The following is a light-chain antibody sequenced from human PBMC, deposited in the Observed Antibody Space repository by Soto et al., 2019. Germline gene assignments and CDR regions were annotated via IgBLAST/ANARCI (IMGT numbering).Light chain of an antibody. CDR2: QDS. CDR3: QAWDSSTAYV. J-gene: IGLJ1*01. Sequence: SYELTQPPSLSVSPGQTANITCSGDKLGDKYVCWYQQKAGQSPVLVMYQDSKRPSGIPERFSGSNSGNTATLAISGTQAMDEADYYCQAWDSSTAYVFGTGTKVTVL. CDR1: KLGDKY. V-gene: IGLV3-1*01.